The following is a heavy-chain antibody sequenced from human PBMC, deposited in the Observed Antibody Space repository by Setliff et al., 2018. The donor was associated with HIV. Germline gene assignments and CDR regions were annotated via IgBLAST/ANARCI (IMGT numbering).Heavy chain of an antibody. CDR2: IIPNSDGT. CDR1: GYKFTNYY. Sequence: ASVKVSCKASGYKFTNYYIHWVRQAPGQGLEWMGWIIPNSDGTNLAQRSQGRITMTTDTSLTTAYLELSRLRSDDTAVYYCARAPYSSVMHYFDYWGQGTLVTVSS. D-gene: IGHD4-4*01. V-gene: IGHV1-2*02. J-gene: IGHJ4*02. CDR3: ARAPYSSVMHYFDY.